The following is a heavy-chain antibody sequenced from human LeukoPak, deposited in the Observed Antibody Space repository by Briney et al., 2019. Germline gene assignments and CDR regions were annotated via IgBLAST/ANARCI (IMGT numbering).Heavy chain of an antibody. Sequence: ASVKVSCKASGYTFTGYYMHLVRQAPGQGLEWMGWINPNSGGTNYAQKFQGRVTMTRDTSISTAYMELSRLRSDDTAVYYCARDLRVGPTVFDYWGQGTLVTVSS. CDR1: GYTFTGYY. CDR3: ARDLRVGPTVFDY. J-gene: IGHJ4*02. D-gene: IGHD1-26*01. V-gene: IGHV1-2*02. CDR2: INPNSGGT.